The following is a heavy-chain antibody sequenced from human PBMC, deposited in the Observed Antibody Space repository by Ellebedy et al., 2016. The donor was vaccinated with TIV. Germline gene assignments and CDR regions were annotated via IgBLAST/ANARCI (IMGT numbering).Heavy chain of an antibody. D-gene: IGHD6-19*01. CDR3: ARGGTGWYWAFDY. V-gene: IGHV3-66*01. J-gene: IGHJ4*02. CDR2: IYGDGRT. CDR1: GFSLSSNY. Sequence: GESLKISXAASGFSLSSNYMSWVRQAPGKGLEWVSLIYGDGRTTYADSVKGRFTISRDISKSTLYLQMNSLGAEDTAIYYCARGGTGWYWAFDYWGPGTLVTVSS.